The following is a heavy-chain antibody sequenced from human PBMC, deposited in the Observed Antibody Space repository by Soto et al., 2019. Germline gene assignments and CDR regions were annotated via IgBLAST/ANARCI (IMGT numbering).Heavy chain of an antibody. J-gene: IGHJ3*02. V-gene: IGHV3-23*01. CDR2: ISGSGGST. CDR3: AKEKSDVAYYDFWSGYLPNAFDI. CDR1: GFTFSSYA. D-gene: IGHD3-3*01. Sequence: EVQLLESGGGLVQPGGSLRLSCAASGFTFSSYAMSWVRQAPGKGLEWVSAISGSGGSTYYADSVKGRFTLSRDNSKNTLYLQMNSLRAEDTAVYYCAKEKSDVAYYDFWSGYLPNAFDIWGQGTMVTVSS.